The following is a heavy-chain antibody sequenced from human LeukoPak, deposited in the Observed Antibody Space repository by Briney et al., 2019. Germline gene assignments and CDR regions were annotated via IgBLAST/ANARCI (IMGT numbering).Heavy chain of an antibody. CDR2: TYTSGSN. Sequence: SENLSLNCTVSGGSIKSVRYYRRWIRQPPGKGLEWIARTYTSGSNNYNPSLKSRVTISVDTSKNHFSLKLSSVTAADTAVYYCARDALQGGLYYMDVWGKGTTVTISS. CDR1: GGSIKSVRYY. J-gene: IGHJ6*03. V-gene: IGHV4-61*02. D-gene: IGHD4-11*01. CDR3: ARDALQGGLYYMDV.